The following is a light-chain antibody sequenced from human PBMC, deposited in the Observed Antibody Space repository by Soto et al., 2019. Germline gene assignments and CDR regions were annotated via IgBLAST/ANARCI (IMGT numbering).Light chain of an antibody. J-gene: IGLJ2*01. CDR2: YDS. CDR3: QVWDSSSDHPEVV. CDR1: NIGSKS. Sequence: SYELTQPPSVSVAPGKTARITCGGNNIGSKSVHWYQQKPGQAPVLVIYYDSDRPSVIPERFSGSNSGNTATLTISRVEAGDEADYYCQVWDSSSDHPEVVFGGGTKLTVL. V-gene: IGLV3-21*04.